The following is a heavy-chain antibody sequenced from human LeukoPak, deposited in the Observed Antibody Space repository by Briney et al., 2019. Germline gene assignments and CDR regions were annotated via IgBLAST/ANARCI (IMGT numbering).Heavy chain of an antibody. Sequence: SETLSLTCTVSGGSFSRYFWTWIRQTPGKGLEWIGYIDHSGSTNYSPSLQSRVTISIDTSKNQFSLKLNSVPAADTAVYYCAREYFSANYFFYYMDVWGTGTTVTVSS. V-gene: IGHV4-59*01. J-gene: IGHJ6*03. CDR1: GGSFSRYF. CDR3: AREYFSANYFFYYMDV. D-gene: IGHD3-3*01. CDR2: IDHSGST.